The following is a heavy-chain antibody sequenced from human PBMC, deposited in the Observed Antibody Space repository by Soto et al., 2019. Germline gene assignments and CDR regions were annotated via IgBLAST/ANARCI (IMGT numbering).Heavy chain of an antibody. Sequence: SETLSLTCTVSGGSISSSSYYWGWIRQPPGKGLEWIGSIYYSGSTYYNPSLKSRVTISVDTSKNQFSLKLSSVTAADTAVYYCASLYSSSWNTYYYYGMDVWGQGTTVTVSS. CDR3: ASLYSSSWNTYYYYGMDV. D-gene: IGHD6-13*01. CDR1: GGSISSSSYY. CDR2: IYYSGST. J-gene: IGHJ6*02. V-gene: IGHV4-39*01.